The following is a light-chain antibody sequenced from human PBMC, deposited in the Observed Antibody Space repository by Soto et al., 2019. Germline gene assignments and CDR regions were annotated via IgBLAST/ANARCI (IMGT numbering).Light chain of an antibody. CDR1: QDISNH. J-gene: IGKJ1*01. CDR3: QQSYSTPT. CDR2: DAS. Sequence: DIQMTQSPSSLSASVGDRVTITCQASQDISNHLNWYQQKPGKAPKLLIYDASNLETGVPSRFSGSGSGTDFTVTISSLQPEDFATYYCQQSYSTPTFGQGTKVDIK. V-gene: IGKV1-33*01.